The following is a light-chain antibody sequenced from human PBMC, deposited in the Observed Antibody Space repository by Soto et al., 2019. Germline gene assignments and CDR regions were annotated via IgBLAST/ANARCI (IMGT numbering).Light chain of an antibody. J-gene: IGKJ1*01. CDR2: DAS. CDR3: QHYGDMWT. Sequence: DIQMTQSPSTLSASVGDRVTITCRASQSISNRLAWYQQKPGKAPKVLIYDASSLESGVPSRFSGNGSGTEFILTISSLQPDDFASYCCQHYGDMWTFGQGTKVDIK. CDR1: QSISNR. V-gene: IGKV1-5*01.